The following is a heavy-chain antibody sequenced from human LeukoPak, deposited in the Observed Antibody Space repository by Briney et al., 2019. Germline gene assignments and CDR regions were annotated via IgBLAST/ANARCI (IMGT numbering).Heavy chain of an antibody. J-gene: IGHJ3*02. CDR1: GFTVSSYY. CDR3: ARARSWPEHAFDI. Sequence: PGGSLRLSCAASGFTVSSYYMSWVRQAPGKGLEWVSIIYGGGSTSYADSVKGRFTISIDTSKNTLYLQMNSLRAEDTAVYYCARARSWPEHAFDIWGQGTMVTASS. D-gene: IGHD5-24*01. V-gene: IGHV3-53*01. CDR2: IYGGGST.